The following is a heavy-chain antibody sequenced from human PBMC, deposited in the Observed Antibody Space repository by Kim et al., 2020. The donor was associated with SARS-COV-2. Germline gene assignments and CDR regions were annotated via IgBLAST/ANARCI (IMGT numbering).Heavy chain of an antibody. V-gene: IGHV1-69*13. D-gene: IGHD2-15*01. J-gene: IGHJ5*02. CDR1: GGTFSSYA. CDR3: ARDHVVVASSQNWFDP. Sequence: SVKVSCKASGGTFSSYAISWVRQAPGQGLEWMGGIIPIFGTANYAQKFQGRVTITADESTSTAYMELSSLRSEDTAVYYCARDHVVVASSQNWFDPWGQGTLVTVSS. CDR2: IIPIFGTA.